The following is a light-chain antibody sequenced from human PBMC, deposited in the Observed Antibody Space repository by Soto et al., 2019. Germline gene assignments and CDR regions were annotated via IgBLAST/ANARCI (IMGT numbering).Light chain of an antibody. J-gene: IGKJ4*01. Sequence: DIKMTQSPSSLSASVEDSVTLTCQASEDVSDYVNWYQQKPGRAPKLLIYDASKLETGVPSRFSGSGSGTDFTFTIRDLQPEDFATYYCQLYKNVILTFGGGTRVDI. CDR3: QLYKNVILT. V-gene: IGKV1-33*01. CDR1: EDVSDY. CDR2: DAS.